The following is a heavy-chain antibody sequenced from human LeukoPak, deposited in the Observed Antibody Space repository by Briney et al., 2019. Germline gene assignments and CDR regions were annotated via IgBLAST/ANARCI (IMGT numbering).Heavy chain of an antibody. J-gene: IGHJ6*03. D-gene: IGHD2-2*01. CDR2: IYTSGST. Sequence: PSETLSLTCTVSGGSISSYYWSWIRQPAGKGLEWIGRIYTSGSTNYNPSLKSRVTMSVDTSKNQFSLRLSSVTAADTAVYYCARGFAPSALGYCSSTSCPAVYYYYYYMDVWGKGTTVTVSS. CDR1: GGSISSYY. V-gene: IGHV4-4*07. CDR3: ARGFAPSALGYCSSTSCPAVYYYYYYMDV.